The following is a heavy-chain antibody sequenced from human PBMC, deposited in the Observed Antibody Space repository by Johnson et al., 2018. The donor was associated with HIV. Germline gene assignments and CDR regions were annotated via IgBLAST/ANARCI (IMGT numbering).Heavy chain of an antibody. CDR1: GFTFTRYT. V-gene: IGHV3-30-3*01. J-gene: IGHJ3*02. Sequence: QVQLVESGGGVVQPGRSLRLSCAASGFTFTRYTIHWVRQAPGTGLEWVALISSDGTNKYYADSVKDRFTISRDNSKNTLYVEMNSLRVEDTALYYCARDRCSSTTCLDAFDIWGQGTMVTVSS. D-gene: IGHD2-2*01. CDR3: ARDRCSSTTCLDAFDI. CDR2: ISSDGTNK.